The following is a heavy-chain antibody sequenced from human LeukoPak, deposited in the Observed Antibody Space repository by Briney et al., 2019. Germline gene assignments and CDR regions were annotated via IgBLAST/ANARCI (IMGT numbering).Heavy chain of an antibody. CDR3: ARSGTEASDAFDI. CDR2: IYYSGST. CDR1: GGSISSGGYY. Sequence: PSETLSLTCTVSGGSISSGGYYWSWIRQHPGKGLEWIGYIYYSGSTYYNPSLKSRVTISVDTSKNQSSLKLSSVTAADTAVYYCARSGTEASDAFDIWGQGTMVTVSS. V-gene: IGHV4-31*03. J-gene: IGHJ3*02. D-gene: IGHD1-14*01.